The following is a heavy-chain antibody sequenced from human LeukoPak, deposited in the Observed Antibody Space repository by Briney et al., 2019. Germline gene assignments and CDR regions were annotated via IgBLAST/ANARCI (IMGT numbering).Heavy chain of an antibody. V-gene: IGHV3-21*01. CDR3: ARDGPGVTHLNDY. J-gene: IGHJ4*02. CDR2: ISRSSSYI. D-gene: IGHD4-23*01. CDR1: GFTFSSYS. Sequence: PGGSLRLSCAASGFTFSSYSMNWVRQAPGKGLEWVSSISRSSSYIYYADSVKGRFTISRDNAKNSLYLQMNSLRAEDTAVYYWARDGPGVTHLNDYWGQGTLVTVSS.